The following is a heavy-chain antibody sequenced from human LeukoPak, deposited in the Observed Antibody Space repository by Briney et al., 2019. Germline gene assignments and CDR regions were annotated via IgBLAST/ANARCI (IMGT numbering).Heavy chain of an antibody. CDR1: GFTFSSYS. Sequence: GSLRLSCAASGFTFSSYSMNWIRQPPGKGLEWIGEINHTGSTNYNPSLKSRLTISVDTSKNQFSLKLSSVTAADTAVYYCARGRLTVVRGVIIKGGYYFDYWGQGTLVTVSS. D-gene: IGHD3-10*01. V-gene: IGHV4-34*01. CDR2: INHTGST. J-gene: IGHJ4*02. CDR3: ARGRLTVVRGVIIKGGYYFDY.